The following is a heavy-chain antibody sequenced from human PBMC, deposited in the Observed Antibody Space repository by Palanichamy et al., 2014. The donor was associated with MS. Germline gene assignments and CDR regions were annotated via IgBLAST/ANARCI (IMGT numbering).Heavy chain of an antibody. CDR1: GFTFSSYG. CDR2: IWYDGSNK. J-gene: IGHJ6*02. CDR3: ARVTGGYCSSTSCSNYGMDV. Sequence: QVQLVESGGGVVRPGRSLRLSCAASGFTFSSYGMHWVRQAPGKGLEWVAVIWYDGSNKYYADPVKGRFTISRDNSKNTLYLQMNSLRAEDTAVYYCARVTGGYCSSTSCSNYGMDVWGQGTTVTVSS. V-gene: IGHV3-33*01. D-gene: IGHD2-2*01.